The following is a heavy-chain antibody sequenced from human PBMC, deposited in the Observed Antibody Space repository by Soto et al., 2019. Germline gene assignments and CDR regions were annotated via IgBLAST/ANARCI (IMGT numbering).Heavy chain of an antibody. D-gene: IGHD3-3*01. Sequence: PSETLSLTCAVYGGSFSGYYWSWIRQPPGKGLEWIGEINHSGSTNYNPSLKSRVTISVDTSKNKFSLKLSSVTAAETAVYYCARGPYYDFWSGYYFDAFDIWGQGTMVTVSS. CDR1: GGSFSGYY. V-gene: IGHV4-34*01. CDR2: INHSGST. J-gene: IGHJ3*02. CDR3: ARGPYYDFWSGYYFDAFDI.